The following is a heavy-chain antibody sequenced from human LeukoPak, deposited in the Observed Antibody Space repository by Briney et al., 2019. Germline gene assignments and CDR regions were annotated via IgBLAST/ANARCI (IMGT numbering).Heavy chain of an antibody. D-gene: IGHD2-2*01. CDR3: ARANFLYCSSTTCLFDY. Sequence: ASVKVSCKASGYTFTDYYMHWVRQAPGQGFEWMGWINPNDGDTNYAQKFQGRITMTRDTSISTAHMEVSRLRSDDTAVYYCARANFLYCSSTTCLFDYWGQGTLVTVSS. J-gene: IGHJ4*02. CDR1: GYTFTDYY. CDR2: INPNDGDT. V-gene: IGHV1-2*02.